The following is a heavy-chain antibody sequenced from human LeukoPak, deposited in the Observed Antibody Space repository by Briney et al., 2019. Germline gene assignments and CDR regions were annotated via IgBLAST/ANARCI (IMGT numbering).Heavy chain of an antibody. CDR2: ISSNGGST. CDR1: GFTFSSYA. J-gene: IGHJ4*02. V-gene: IGHV3-64D*09. D-gene: IGHD5-18*01. CDR3: VKEMRIPLWPWYFDY. Sequence: GGSLRLSCSASGFTFSSYAMHWVRQAPGQGLEYVSAISSNGGSTYYADSVKGRFTISRDNSKNTLYLQMSSLRAEDAAVYYCVKEMRIPLWPWYFDYWGQGTLVTVSS.